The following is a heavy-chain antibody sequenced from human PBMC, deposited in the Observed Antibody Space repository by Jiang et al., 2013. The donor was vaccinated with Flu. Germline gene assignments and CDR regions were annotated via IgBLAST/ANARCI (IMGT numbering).Heavy chain of an antibody. CDR2: INWNGGST. D-gene: IGHD3-9*01. V-gene: IGHV3-20*04. J-gene: IGHJ4*02. Sequence: VQLLESGGGVVRPGGSLRLSCAASGFTFDDYGMSWVRQAPGKGLEWVSGINWNGGSTGYADSVKGRFTISRDNAKNSLYLQMNSLRAEDTALYYCARYYDILTGLGYFDYWGQGTLVTVSS. CDR1: GFTFDDYG. CDR3: ARYYDILTGLGYFDY.